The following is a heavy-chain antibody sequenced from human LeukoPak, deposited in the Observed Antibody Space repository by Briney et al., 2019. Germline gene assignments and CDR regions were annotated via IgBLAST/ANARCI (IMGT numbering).Heavy chain of an antibody. CDR3: ARARFRYYYYSSGLGPFDY. CDR1: GGSISSSSYY. CDR2: IYYSGST. V-gene: IGHV4-39*07. Sequence: SETLSLTCTVSGGSISSSSYYWGWIRQPPGKGLEWIGSIYYSGSTFYNPSLKSRVTISLDTSKNRFSLKLSSVTAADTAVYYCARARFRYYYYSSGLGPFDYWGQGTLVTVSS. D-gene: IGHD3-22*01. J-gene: IGHJ4*02.